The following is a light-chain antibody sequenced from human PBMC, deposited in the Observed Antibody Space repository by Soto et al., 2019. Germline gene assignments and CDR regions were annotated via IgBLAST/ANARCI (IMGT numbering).Light chain of an antibody. CDR3: QFYNSYSRT. J-gene: IGKJ1*01. V-gene: IGKV1-5*03. CDR1: QSIGDS. CDR2: KAS. Sequence: DIQMTQSPSTLSASLGDRVTITCRAGQSIGDSLAWYQQRPGKAPNLLIYKASTLEGGVPPRFSGSGSGTQFTLTITSLQPDDFATYYCQFYNSYSRTFGQGTKVDIK.